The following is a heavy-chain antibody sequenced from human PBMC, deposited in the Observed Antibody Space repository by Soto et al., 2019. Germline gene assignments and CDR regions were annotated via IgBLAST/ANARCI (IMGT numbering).Heavy chain of an antibody. J-gene: IGHJ4*02. V-gene: IGHV3-30*18. Sequence: GGSLRLSCAACGFTFSSYGMHWVRQAPGKGLEWVAVISYDGSNKYYADSVKGRFTISRDNSKNTLYLQMNSLRAGDTAVYYCAKDLRGYCSGGSCYSLAYWGQGTLVTVSS. CDR3: AKDLRGYCSGGSCYSLAY. CDR2: ISYDGSNK. D-gene: IGHD2-15*01. CDR1: GFTFSSYG.